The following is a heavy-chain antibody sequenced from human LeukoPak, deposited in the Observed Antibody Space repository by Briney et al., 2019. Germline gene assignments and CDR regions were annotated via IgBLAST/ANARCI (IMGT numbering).Heavy chain of an antibody. J-gene: IGHJ4*02. CDR1: GYTVTSYG. CDR2: ISAYNGNT. D-gene: IGHD2-15*01. CDR3: ARGEDIVVVVAATYFDY. Sequence: GASVKVSCKASGYTVTSYGISWVRQAPGQGLEWMGWISAYNGNTNYAQKLQGRVTMTTDTSTSTAYMELRSLRSDDTAVYYCARGEDIVVVVAATYFDYWGQGTLVTVSS. V-gene: IGHV1-18*01.